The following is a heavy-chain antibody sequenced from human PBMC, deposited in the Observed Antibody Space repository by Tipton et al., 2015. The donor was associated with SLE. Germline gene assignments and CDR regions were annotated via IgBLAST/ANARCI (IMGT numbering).Heavy chain of an antibody. Sequence: TLSLTCTVSGGSISSYYWSWIRQPPGKGLEWIGFIHYSGSTKYNPSLKSRVTISVDTSKNQFSLKLSSLTAADTAVYYCARLYSSGWFFDYWGQGTLVTVSS. CDR2: IHYSGST. CDR3: ARLYSSGWFFDY. V-gene: IGHV4-59*08. J-gene: IGHJ4*02. CDR1: GGSISSYY. D-gene: IGHD6-13*01.